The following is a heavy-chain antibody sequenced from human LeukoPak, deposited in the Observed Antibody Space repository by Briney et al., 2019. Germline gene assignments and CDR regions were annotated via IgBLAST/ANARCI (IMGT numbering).Heavy chain of an antibody. J-gene: IGHJ4*02. Sequence: PGGSLRLSCAASGFTFSSYSMNWVRQAPGKGLEWVSSISSSSSYIYYADSVKGRFTISRDNAKNSLYLQMNSLRAEDTAVYYCARWYDYLWGSFRYHYFDYWGRGTLVTVSS. CDR1: GFTFSSYS. CDR2: ISSSSSYI. V-gene: IGHV3-21*01. D-gene: IGHD3-16*02. CDR3: ARWYDYLWGSFRYHYFDY.